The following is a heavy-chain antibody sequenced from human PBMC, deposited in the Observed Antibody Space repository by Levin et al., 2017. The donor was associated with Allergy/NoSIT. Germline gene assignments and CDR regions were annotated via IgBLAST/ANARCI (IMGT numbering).Heavy chain of an antibody. CDR3: ARVKGGRVTMVRGVIIMSPFDP. V-gene: IGHV1-18*01. D-gene: IGHD3-10*01. CDR1: GYTFTSYG. Sequence: ASVKVSCKASGYTFTSYGISWVRQAPGQGLEWMGWISAYNGNTNYAQKLQGRVTMTTDTSTSTAYMELRSLRSDDTAVYYCARVKGGRVTMVRGVIIMSPFDPWGQGTLVTVSS. J-gene: IGHJ5*02. CDR2: ISAYNGNT.